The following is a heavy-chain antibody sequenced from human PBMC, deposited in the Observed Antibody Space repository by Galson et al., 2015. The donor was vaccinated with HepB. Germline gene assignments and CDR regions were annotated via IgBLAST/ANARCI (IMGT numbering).Heavy chain of an antibody. V-gene: IGHV3-66*02. CDR3: ARGREDILTGYYWYAFNI. CDR2: IYSGGST. CDR1: GFTVSSNY. D-gene: IGHD3-9*01. J-gene: IGHJ3*02. Sequence: SLRLSCAASGFTVSSNYMSWVRQAPGKGLEWVSVIYSGGSTYYADSVKGRFTISRDNSKNTLYLQMNSLRAEDTAVYYCARGREDILTGYYWYAFNIWGQGTMVTVSS.